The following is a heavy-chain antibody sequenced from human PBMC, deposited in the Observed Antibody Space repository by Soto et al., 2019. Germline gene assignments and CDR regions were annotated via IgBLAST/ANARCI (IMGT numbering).Heavy chain of an antibody. Sequence: GGSLRLSCAASGFTFSSYAMSWVRQAPGKGLEWVSAISGSGGSTYYADSVKGRFTISRDNSKNTLYLQMNSLRAEDTAVYYCALEPQYYDFWSGYPLGMDVWGQGTTVTVSS. J-gene: IGHJ6*02. CDR3: ALEPQYYDFWSGYPLGMDV. CDR1: GFTFSSYA. CDR2: ISGSGGST. V-gene: IGHV3-23*01. D-gene: IGHD3-3*01.